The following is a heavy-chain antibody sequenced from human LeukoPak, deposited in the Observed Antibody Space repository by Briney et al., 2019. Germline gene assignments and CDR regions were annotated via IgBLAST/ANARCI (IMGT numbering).Heavy chain of an antibody. CDR2: ISASGGST. Sequence: GGSLRLSCAASGFTFSSYGMSWVRQSPGKGLEWVSGISASGGSTYYADSVKGRFTVSRDNSKNTLYLQMYSLRADDTAVYYCAKRGGMYPAYYFDYWGQGTLVTVSS. J-gene: IGHJ4*02. D-gene: IGHD3-16*01. CDR3: AKRGGMYPAYYFDY. V-gene: IGHV3-23*01. CDR1: GFTFSSYG.